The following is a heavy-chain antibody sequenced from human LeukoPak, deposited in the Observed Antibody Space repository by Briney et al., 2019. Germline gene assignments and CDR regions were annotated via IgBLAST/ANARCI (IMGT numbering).Heavy chain of an antibody. D-gene: IGHD3-9*01. Sequence: SETLSLTCAVYGGSFSGYYWSWIRQPPGKGLEWIGEINHSGSTNYNPSLKSRVTISVDTSKDQFSLKLSSVTAADTAVYYCARESVYYDILTDYFRAHAINAAFEIWGQGTMVTVSS. CDR3: ARESVYYDILTDYFRAHAINAAFEI. V-gene: IGHV4-34*01. J-gene: IGHJ3*02. CDR1: GGSFSGYY. CDR2: INHSGST.